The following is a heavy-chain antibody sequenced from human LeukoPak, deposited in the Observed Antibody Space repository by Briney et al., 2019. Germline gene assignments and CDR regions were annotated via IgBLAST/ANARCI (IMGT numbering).Heavy chain of an antibody. V-gene: IGHV3-30*18. CDR3: AKDVSALSHYYGMDV. J-gene: IGHJ6*02. CDR2: ISYDGSNK. CDR1: GFIFSNYA. D-gene: IGHD2/OR15-2a*01. Sequence: GGSLRLSCAASGFIFSNYAMSWVRQAPGRGLEWVAVISYDGSNKYYADSVKGRFTISRDNSKNTLYLQMNSLKAEDTAVYYCAKDVSALSHYYGMDVWGQGTTVTVSS.